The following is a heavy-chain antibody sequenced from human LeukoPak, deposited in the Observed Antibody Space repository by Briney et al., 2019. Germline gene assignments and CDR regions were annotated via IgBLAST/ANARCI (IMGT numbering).Heavy chain of an antibody. CDR2: ISGSGGSR. CDR1: GFSFSSYD. D-gene: IGHD1-1*01. Sequence: PGGSLRLSRAASGFSFSSYDMSWVRQAPGKGLEWVSGISGSGGSRYYADSVKGRFTISRDNSKNTLYLQMNSLRAEDTAIYYCAKATTAAEYYFDFWGQGTLVTVSS. V-gene: IGHV3-23*01. J-gene: IGHJ4*02. CDR3: AKATTAAEYYFDF.